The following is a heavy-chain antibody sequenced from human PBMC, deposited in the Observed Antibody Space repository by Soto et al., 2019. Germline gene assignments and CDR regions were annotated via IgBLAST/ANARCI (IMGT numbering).Heavy chain of an antibody. D-gene: IGHD2-15*01. CDR2: IIPILGIA. Sequence: QVQLVQSGAEVKKPGSSVKVSCKASGGTFSSYTISWVRKAPGQGLEWMGRIIPILGIANYAQKFQGRVTITADKSTSTAYMELSSLRSEDTAVYYCASAAPLGYCSGGSCPKYFQHWGQGTLVTVSS. CDR3: ASAAPLGYCSGGSCPKYFQH. CDR1: GGTFSSYT. V-gene: IGHV1-69*02. J-gene: IGHJ1*01.